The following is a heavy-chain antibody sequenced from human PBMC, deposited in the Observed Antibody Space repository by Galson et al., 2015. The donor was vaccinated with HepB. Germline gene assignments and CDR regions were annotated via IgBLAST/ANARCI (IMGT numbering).Heavy chain of an antibody. V-gene: IGHV3-33*01. J-gene: IGHJ3*02. CDR1: GLTFSSYG. CDR3: ARGRYCIGASCYWIDAFDI. Sequence: SLRLSCAASGLTFSSYGMHWVRQAPGKGLEWVAVIWYDGNNKYYTDSVKGRFTISRDNSKNTLYLQLNSLRPEDTAVYYCARGRYCIGASCYWIDAFDIWGQGTMVTVSS. CDR2: IWYDGNNK. D-gene: IGHD2-2*01.